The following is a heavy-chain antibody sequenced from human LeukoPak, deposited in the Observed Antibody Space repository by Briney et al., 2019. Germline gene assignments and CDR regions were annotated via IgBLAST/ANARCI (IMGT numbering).Heavy chain of an antibody. CDR3: AKDARIAAAGIALGY. J-gene: IGHJ4*02. CDR2: IYSAGST. D-gene: IGHD6-13*01. V-gene: IGHV3-53*01. CDR1: GFTVSSNS. Sequence: GGSLRLSCTVSGFTVSSNSMSWVRQAPGKGLEWVSFIYSAGSTHYSDSVKGRFTISIDNSKNTLYLQMNSLRAEDTAVYYCAKDARIAAAGIALGYWGQGTLVTVSS.